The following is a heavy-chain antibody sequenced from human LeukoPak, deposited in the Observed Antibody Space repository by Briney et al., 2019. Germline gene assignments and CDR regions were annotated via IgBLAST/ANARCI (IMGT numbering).Heavy chain of an antibody. CDR3: ARGVGDDSNGYFPDY. CDR2: INHSGST. J-gene: IGHJ4*02. Sequence: PSETLSLTCAVYGGSFCGYYWSWIRQPPGKGLEWIGEINHSGSTNYNPSLKSRVTISVDTSKNQFSLKLSSVTAADTAVYYCARGVGDDSNGYFPDYWGQGTLVTVSS. D-gene: IGHD3-22*01. V-gene: IGHV4-34*01. CDR1: GGSFCGYY.